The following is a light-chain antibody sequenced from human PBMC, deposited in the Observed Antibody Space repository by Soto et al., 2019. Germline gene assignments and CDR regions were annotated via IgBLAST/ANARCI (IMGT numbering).Light chain of an antibody. Sequence: QSALTQPASVSGSPGQSITISCTGTSSDIGAYNYVSWYQQHPGKVPKLMIYDVNNRPSGVSNRFSGSKSGNTASLTISGLQAEDEADYYCRSYTSSFTLLFGGGTKLTVL. CDR2: DVN. CDR1: SSDIGAYNY. V-gene: IGLV2-14*01. CDR3: RSYTSSFTLL. J-gene: IGLJ2*01.